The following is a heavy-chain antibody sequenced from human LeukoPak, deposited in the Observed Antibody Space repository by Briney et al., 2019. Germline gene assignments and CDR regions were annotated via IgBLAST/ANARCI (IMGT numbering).Heavy chain of an antibody. J-gene: IGHJ4*02. V-gene: IGHV1-69*04. CDR2: IIPILGIA. D-gene: IGHD3-10*01. CDR3: ARASNYGSGSYIDY. Sequence: SVKVCCKASVGTFSRYAISWVRQAPGQGLEWMGRIIPILGIANYAQKFQGRVTITADKSTSTAYMELSSLRSEDPAEYYCARASNYGSGSYIDYWGQGTLVSVSS. CDR1: VGTFSRYA.